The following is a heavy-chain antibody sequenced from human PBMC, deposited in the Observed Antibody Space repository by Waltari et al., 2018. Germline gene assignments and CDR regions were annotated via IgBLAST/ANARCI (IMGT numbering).Heavy chain of an antibody. J-gene: IGHJ4*02. D-gene: IGHD2-21*02. Sequence: EVQLVESGAGLVQPGGSLRLSCVASGFTFTCSEMNWVRQTPGKGLEWVSYISRSGSAIYYPDSVKGRFTISRDNAKNSLYLQMHSLRAEDTAIYYCVSVYCGADCSPDYWGQGTLVTVSS. V-gene: IGHV3-48*03. CDR1: GFTFTCSE. CDR3: VSVYCGADCSPDY. CDR2: ISRSGSAI.